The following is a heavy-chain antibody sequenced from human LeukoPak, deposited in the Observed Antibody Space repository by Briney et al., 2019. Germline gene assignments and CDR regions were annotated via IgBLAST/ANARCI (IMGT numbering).Heavy chain of an antibody. CDR2: IYTSGST. J-gene: IGHJ5*02. Sequence: SETLSLTCTVSGGSISSYYWSWIRQPAGKGLEWIGRIYTSGSTNYNPSLKSRVTMSVDTSKNQFSLNLTSVTAADTAVYYCARFTPQGYGWGGYNRFDPWGQGTLVTVSS. V-gene: IGHV4-4*07. CDR3: ARFTPQGYGWGGYNRFDP. D-gene: IGHD3-16*01. CDR1: GGSISSYY.